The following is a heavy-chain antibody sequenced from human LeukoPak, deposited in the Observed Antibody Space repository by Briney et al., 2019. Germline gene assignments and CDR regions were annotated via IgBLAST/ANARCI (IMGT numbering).Heavy chain of an antibody. V-gene: IGHV3-23*01. CDR1: GFTFSSYA. CDR3: AKLPYDNSGHGP. Sequence: GGSLRLSCAASGFTFSSYAMGWVRQAPGKGLEWVAIISGSGGTTHYADSVKGRFTISRDNSKNTLYLQMNSLRAEDTAVYYCAKLPYDNSGHGPWGQGTLVTVSS. D-gene: IGHD3-22*01. CDR2: ISGSGGTT. J-gene: IGHJ5*02.